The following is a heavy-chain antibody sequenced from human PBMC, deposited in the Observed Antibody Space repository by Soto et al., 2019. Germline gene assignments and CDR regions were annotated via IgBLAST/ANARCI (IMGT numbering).Heavy chain of an antibody. D-gene: IGHD2-15*01. Sequence: HPGGSLRLSCAASEFTFSNYAMTWVRQSPGKGLEWVSSISDNGGTTYYADSVKGRFTISRDNSKNTLYLQMNSLRAEDTAVYYLVKCPDKLLVYFDYCGQRTQVPVSA. J-gene: IGHJ4*02. CDR1: EFTFSNYA. CDR2: ISDNGGTT. V-gene: IGHV3-23*01. CDR3: VKCPDKLLVYFDY.